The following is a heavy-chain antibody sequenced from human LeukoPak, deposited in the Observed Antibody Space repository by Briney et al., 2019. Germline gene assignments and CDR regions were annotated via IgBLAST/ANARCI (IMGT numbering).Heavy chain of an antibody. CDR1: GGSFSGYY. J-gene: IGHJ4*02. D-gene: IGHD6-19*01. CDR3: ARVGYSVAGTLGDY. Sequence: PSETLSLTCAVYGGSFSGYYWSWIRQPPGKGLEWIGEINHSGSTNYNPSLKSRVTISVDTSKNQSSLKLSSVPAADTAVYYCARVGYSVAGTLGDYWGQGTLVTVSS. CDR2: INHSGST. V-gene: IGHV4-34*01.